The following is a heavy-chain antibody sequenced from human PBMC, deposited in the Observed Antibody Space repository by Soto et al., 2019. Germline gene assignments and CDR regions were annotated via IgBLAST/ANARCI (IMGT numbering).Heavy chain of an antibody. Sequence: GASVKVSCKASGYTFTSYGISWVRQAPGQGLEWMGWISAYNGNTNYAQKLQGRVTMTTDTSTSTAYMELRSLRSDDTAVYYCARWDIVVVPAAMGYYYGMDVWGQGTTVTVSS. CDR3: ARWDIVVVPAAMGYYYGMDV. CDR1: GYTFTSYG. J-gene: IGHJ6*02. D-gene: IGHD2-2*01. CDR2: ISAYNGNT. V-gene: IGHV1-18*04.